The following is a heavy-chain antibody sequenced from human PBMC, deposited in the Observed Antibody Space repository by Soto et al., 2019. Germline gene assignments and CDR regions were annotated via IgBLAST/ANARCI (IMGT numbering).Heavy chain of an antibody. D-gene: IGHD3-10*01. Sequence: QVQLVESGGGVVQPGRSLRLSCAASGFTFSNYGMHWVRQAPGKGLEWVAVISYDGSNKYYADSVKGRFTISRNKSKDTLFLQMNSRKANDTAVYYCAIDVGVRRDCYTFTYWGQGTLVIVSS. V-gene: IGHV3-30*03. CDR2: ISYDGSNK. J-gene: IGHJ4*02. CDR1: GFTFSNYG. CDR3: AIDVGVRRDCYTFTY.